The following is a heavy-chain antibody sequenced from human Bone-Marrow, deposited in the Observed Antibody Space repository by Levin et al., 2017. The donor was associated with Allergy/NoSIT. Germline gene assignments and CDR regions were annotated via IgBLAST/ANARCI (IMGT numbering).Heavy chain of an antibody. Sequence: PGGSLRLSCAASGFTFSSYSMNWVRQAPGKGLEWVSSISSSSSYIYYADSVKGRFTISRDNAKNSLYLQMNSLRAEDTAVYYCARDHHTVAGRGGYYFDYWGQGTLVTVSS. V-gene: IGHV3-21*01. D-gene: IGHD6-19*01. CDR1: GFTFSSYS. J-gene: IGHJ4*02. CDR2: ISSSSSYI. CDR3: ARDHHTVAGRGGYYFDY.